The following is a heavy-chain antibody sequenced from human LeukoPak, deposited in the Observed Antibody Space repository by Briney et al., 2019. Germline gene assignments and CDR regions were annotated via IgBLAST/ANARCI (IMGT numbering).Heavy chain of an antibody. D-gene: IGHD3-22*01. J-gene: IGHJ4*02. CDR3: ARGRRGRYYDSSGYHFDY. CDR2: FNHSGST. CDR1: GGSFSGYY. V-gene: IGHV4-34*01. Sequence: SETLSLTCAVYGGSFSGYYWSWIRQPPGKGLEWIGEFNHSGSTNYNPSLQSLVTISVDTSKNQFSLKLSSVTAADTAVYYCARGRRGRYYDSSGYHFDYWGQGTLVTVSS.